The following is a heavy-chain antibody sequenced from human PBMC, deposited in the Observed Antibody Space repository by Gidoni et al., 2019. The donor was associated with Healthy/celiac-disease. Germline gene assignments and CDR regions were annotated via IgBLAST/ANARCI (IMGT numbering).Heavy chain of an antibody. CDR1: GFSLSNARMG. V-gene: IGHV2-26*01. CDR2: IFSNDEK. D-gene: IGHD6-13*01. Sequence: QVTLKESGPVLVKPTETLTLTCTVSGFSLSNARMGVSWIRQPPGKALEWLAHIFSNDEKSYRTSLKSRLTISKDTSKSQVVLTMTNMDPVDTATYYCARSTGYSSSWYWGNWFDPWGQGTLVTVSS. J-gene: IGHJ5*02. CDR3: ARSTGYSSSWYWGNWFDP.